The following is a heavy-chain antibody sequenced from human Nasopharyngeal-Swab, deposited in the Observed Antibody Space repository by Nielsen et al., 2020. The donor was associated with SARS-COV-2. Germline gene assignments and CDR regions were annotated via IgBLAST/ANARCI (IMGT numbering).Heavy chain of an antibody. J-gene: IGHJ4*02. Sequence: GESLKISCAASGFTFSSYWMHWVRQAPGKGLEYVSAISSNGGSTYYADSVKGRFTISRDNSKNTLYLQMSSLRAEDTAVYYCARTRTVDYWGQGTLVTVSS. CDR1: GFTFSSYW. CDR3: ARTRTVDY. CDR2: ISSNGGST. V-gene: IGHV3-64D*06. D-gene: IGHD1-1*01.